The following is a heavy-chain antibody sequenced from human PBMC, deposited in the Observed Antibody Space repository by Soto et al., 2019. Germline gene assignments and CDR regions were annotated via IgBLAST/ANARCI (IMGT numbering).Heavy chain of an antibody. CDR1: GFTFSSYG. CDR2: ISYDGSNT. CDR3: AKEGGLSGSYYISSSYYFDY. D-gene: IGHD1-26*01. V-gene: IGHV3-30*18. J-gene: IGHJ4*02. Sequence: QVQLVESGGSVVQPGRSLRLSCVASGFTFSSYGMDWVSQAPGKRLEWVAIISYDGSNTYYADSVKGRFTISRDNSKKTLYLQMNSLRAEDTSVYYCAKEGGLSGSYYISSSYYFDYWGQGTLVTVSS.